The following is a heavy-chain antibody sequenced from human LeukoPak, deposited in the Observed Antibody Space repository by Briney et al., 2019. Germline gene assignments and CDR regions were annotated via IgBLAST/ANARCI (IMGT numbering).Heavy chain of an antibody. CDR3: ARDCNRGGLAAAGMDYYGMDV. J-gene: IGHJ6*02. Sequence: ASVKVSCKASGYTFTSYGISWVRQAPGQGLEWMGWISAYNGNTNYAQKLQGRVTMTTDTSTSTAYMELRSLRSDDTAVYYCARDCNRGGLAAAGMDYYGMDVWGQGTTVTVSS. CDR1: GYTFTSYG. D-gene: IGHD6-13*01. V-gene: IGHV1-18*01. CDR2: ISAYNGNT.